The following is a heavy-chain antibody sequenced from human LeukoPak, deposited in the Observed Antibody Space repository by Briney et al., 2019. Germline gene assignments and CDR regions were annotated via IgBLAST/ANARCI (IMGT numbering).Heavy chain of an antibody. CDR3: ARVEWNCSSTSCYYYYYYYMDV. CDR1: GGSISSGGYY. D-gene: IGHD2-2*01. Sequence: PSETLSLTCTVSGGSISSGGYYWSWIRQHPGKGLEWIGYIYYSGSTYYNPSLKSRVTISVDTSKNRFSLKLSSVTAADTAVYYCARVEWNCSSTSCYYYYYYYMDVWGKGTTVTVSS. CDR2: IYYSGST. J-gene: IGHJ6*03. V-gene: IGHV4-31*03.